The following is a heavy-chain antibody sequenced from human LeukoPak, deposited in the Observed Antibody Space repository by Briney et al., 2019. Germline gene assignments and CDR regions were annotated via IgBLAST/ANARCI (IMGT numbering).Heavy chain of an antibody. V-gene: IGHV7-4-1*02. CDR1: GYTFTSYH. CDR3: AREYSSGWYMIDYYYYGMDV. J-gene: IGHJ6*02. CDR2: INTNTGNP. D-gene: IGHD6-19*01. Sequence: ASVKVSCKASGYTFTSYHMHWVRQAPGQGLEWMGWINTNTGNPTYAQGFTGRFVFSLDTSVSTAYLQISSLKAEDTAVYYCAREYSSGWYMIDYYYYGMDVWGQGTTVTVSS.